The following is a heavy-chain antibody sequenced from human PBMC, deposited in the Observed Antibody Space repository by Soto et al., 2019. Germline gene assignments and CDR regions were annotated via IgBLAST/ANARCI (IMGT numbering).Heavy chain of an antibody. D-gene: IGHD2-8*01. Sequence: QVQLLESGPGLVKPSETLSLTSTVSGDSLGTTHSYWPWIRQSPGKGLERIGNIHYSGSTYYMPPLRTGFTLCVKTSKTQCPLRLPSVTAGDTASYYCAAREGNGNVWPLDYWGQGILFTSSS. V-gene: IGHV4-39*01. J-gene: IGHJ4*02. CDR1: GDSLGTTHSY. CDR3: AAREGNGNVWPLDY. CDR2: IHYSGST.